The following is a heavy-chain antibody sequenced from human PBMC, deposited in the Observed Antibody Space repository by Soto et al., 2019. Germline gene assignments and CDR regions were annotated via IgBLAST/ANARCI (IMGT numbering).Heavy chain of an antibody. D-gene: IGHD6-19*01. J-gene: IGHJ3*02. V-gene: IGHV6-1*01. Sequence: PAQTLSLTCAISGDRVSSNRAAWNWIRQSPSRGFECLGRTYSRSKWYNDYAVSARRRTTIIPDTSKSQFSLQLNSVTPEDTAVYFCARTIGVGGSLHAFDILGQGTMVTVSS. CDR2: TYSRSKWYN. CDR3: ARTIGVGGSLHAFDI. CDR1: GDRVSSNRAA.